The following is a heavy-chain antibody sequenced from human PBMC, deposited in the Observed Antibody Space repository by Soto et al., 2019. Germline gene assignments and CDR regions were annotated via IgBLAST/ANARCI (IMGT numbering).Heavy chain of an antibody. CDR1: GFTFSSYA. D-gene: IGHD3-16*01. J-gene: IGHJ5*02. V-gene: IGHV3-30*18. CDR3: AKDLYYYDFSLDDS. CDR2: VSYDGSIE. Sequence: GGSLRLSCTASGFTFSSYAMHWVRQAPGRGLEWVAVVSYDGSIENYVDSVRGRFTISRDNSKNTVFLQMNSLRVEDTAVYYCAKDLYYYDFSLDDSWGQGTLVTVSS.